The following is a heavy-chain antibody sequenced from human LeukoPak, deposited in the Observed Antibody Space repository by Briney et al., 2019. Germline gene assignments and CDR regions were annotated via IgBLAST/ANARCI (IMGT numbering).Heavy chain of an antibody. CDR1: GGSISSYY. J-gene: IGHJ2*01. Sequence: PSETLSLTCTVSGGSISSYYRSWIRQPPGKGLEWIGDIYYSGSTNYNPSLKSRVTISVDTSKNQFSLKLSSVTAADTAVYYLAKKAARGYFDHWGRGTLVTVSS. V-gene: IGHV4-59*01. CDR2: IYYSGST. CDR3: AKKAARGYFDH. D-gene: IGHD6-6*01.